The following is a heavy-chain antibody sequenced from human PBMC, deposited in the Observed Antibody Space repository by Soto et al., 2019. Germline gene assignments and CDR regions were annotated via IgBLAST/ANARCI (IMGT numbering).Heavy chain of an antibody. Sequence: QITLKESGQTLVKPTQTLTLVCTLSGFSINNGAVGVGWIRQPPGKAPQCRALLYWNDDKWYSPALRYRLSGIKDSSKNQVVLTMTHIAPIDAGTYYCAKRRAVSNNLFLDQWGQGALVTVSA. CDR3: AKRRAVSNNLFLDQ. CDR2: LYWNDDK. J-gene: IGHJ4*02. V-gene: IGHV2-5*01. CDR1: GFSINNGAVG. D-gene: IGHD3-3*01.